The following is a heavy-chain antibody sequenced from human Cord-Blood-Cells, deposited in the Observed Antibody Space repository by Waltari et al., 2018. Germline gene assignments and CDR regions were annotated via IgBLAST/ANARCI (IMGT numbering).Heavy chain of an antibody. Sequence: VQLVQSGAEVKKPGASVKVSCKASGYTFTSYGISWVRQAPGQGLEVMGWISANNGNTNYAQELQGRGTMTTDTSTSTAYMELRSLRSDDTAVYYCARDKGYYYGSGSYDYWGQGTLVTVSS. CDR3: ARDKGYYYGSGSYDY. CDR1: GYTFTSYG. V-gene: IGHV1-18*01. D-gene: IGHD3-10*01. CDR2: ISANNGNT. J-gene: IGHJ4*02.